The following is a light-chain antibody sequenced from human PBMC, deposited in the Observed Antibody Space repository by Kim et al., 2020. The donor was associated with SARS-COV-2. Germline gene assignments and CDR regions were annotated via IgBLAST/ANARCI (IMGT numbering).Light chain of an antibody. V-gene: IGKV3-20*01. CDR2: NSS. Sequence: SPGESPTLSCRASQTVNSFYLAWYQQKPGQAPKLLIYNSSKRATGIPDRFSGSGSGTDFTLTISRLEPENFAVYYCQQYGTSPKTFGPGTKVDIK. CDR3: QQYGTSPKT. CDR1: QTVNSFY. J-gene: IGKJ1*01.